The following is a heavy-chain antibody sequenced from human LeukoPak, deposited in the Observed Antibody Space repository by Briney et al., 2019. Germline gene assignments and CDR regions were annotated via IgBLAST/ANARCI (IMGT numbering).Heavy chain of an antibody. CDR1: GGSFGGYY. Sequence: SETLSLTCAVYGGSFGGYYWSWIRQPPGKGLEWIGEINHSGSTNYNPSLKSRVTISVDTSKNQFSLKLSSVTAADTAVYYCARGPVGATWFDYWGQGTLVTVSS. V-gene: IGHV4-34*01. CDR3: ARGPVGATWFDY. D-gene: IGHD1-26*01. CDR2: INHSGST. J-gene: IGHJ4*02.